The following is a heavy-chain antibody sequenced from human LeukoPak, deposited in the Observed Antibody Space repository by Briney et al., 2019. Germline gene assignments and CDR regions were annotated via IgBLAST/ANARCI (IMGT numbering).Heavy chain of an antibody. CDR3: ATADLTGYYGGDY. CDR1: AFTFSNYN. D-gene: IGHD3-9*01. Sequence: PGGSLRLSCAASAFTFSNYNMIWVRQAPGKGLEWVSSISSSATYIYYADSVKGRFTISRDDAKHSLFLQMNSLRAEDTAVYYCATADLTGYYGGDYWGQGTVVTVSS. V-gene: IGHV3-21*01. CDR2: ISSSATYI. J-gene: IGHJ4*02.